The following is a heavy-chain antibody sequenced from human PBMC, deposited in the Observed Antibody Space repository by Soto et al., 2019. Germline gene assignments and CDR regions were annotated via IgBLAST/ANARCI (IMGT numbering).Heavy chain of an antibody. V-gene: IGHV3-33*01. CDR2: IWYDGSKE. D-gene: IGHD1-1*01. CDR3: ARHSDTNSHFSQFDY. J-gene: IGHJ4*02. CDR1: GFTFTSYG. Sequence: QVQLVESGGGVVQPGRSLRLSCTASGFTFTSYGFHWVRQAPGKGLEWVAVIWYDGSKEYYADSVKGRFTISRDSSMSTLYLQMNTLRAEDTAVYYCARHSDTNSHFSQFDYWGQGTLVTVSS.